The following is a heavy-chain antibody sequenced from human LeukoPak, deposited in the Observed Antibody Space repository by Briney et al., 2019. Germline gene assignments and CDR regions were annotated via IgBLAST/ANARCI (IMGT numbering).Heavy chain of an antibody. CDR2: IYPGDSDT. V-gene: IGHV5-51*01. J-gene: IGHJ4*02. Sequence: GESLKISFQGSGHRFTSYWIGWVRQLPGKGLGRMGIIYPGDSDTRYSPSFQGQSTISADKSINTAYLQWSSLKASDTAMYYCARPTYSSGWRLDYWGQGTLVTVSS. D-gene: IGHD6-19*01. CDR3: ARPTYSSGWRLDY. CDR1: GHRFTSYW.